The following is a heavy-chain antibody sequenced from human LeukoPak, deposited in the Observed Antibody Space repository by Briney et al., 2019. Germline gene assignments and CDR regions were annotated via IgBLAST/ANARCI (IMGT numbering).Heavy chain of an antibody. CDR2: ISAYNGNT. CDR3: ARDIVVVPAANYYYYGMDV. D-gene: IGHD2-2*01. V-gene: IGHV1-18*04. CDR1: GYTFTSYG. Sequence: ASVKVSCKASGYTFTSYGIGWVRQAPGQGLEWMGWISAYNGNTNYAQKLQGRVTMTTDTSTSTAYMELRSLRSDDTAVYYCARDIVVVPAANYYYYGMDVWGKGTTVTVSS. J-gene: IGHJ6*04.